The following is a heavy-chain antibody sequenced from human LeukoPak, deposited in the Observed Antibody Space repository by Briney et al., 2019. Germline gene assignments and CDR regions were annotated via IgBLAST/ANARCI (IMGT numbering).Heavy chain of an antibody. Sequence: PGGSLRLSCAASGFTFSDYYMSWIRQAPGKGLEWVSFISSTSSYIKDADSVKGRFTISRDNAKKSLYLQMNSLRAEDTAVYYCARGGYSGYDTPPDYWGQGTLVTVSS. CDR1: GFTFSDYY. V-gene: IGHV3-11*05. D-gene: IGHD5-12*01. CDR3: ARGGYSGYDTPPDY. CDR2: ISSTSSYI. J-gene: IGHJ4*02.